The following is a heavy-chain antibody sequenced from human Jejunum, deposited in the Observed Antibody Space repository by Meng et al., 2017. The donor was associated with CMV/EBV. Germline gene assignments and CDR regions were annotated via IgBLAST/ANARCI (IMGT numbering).Heavy chain of an antibody. V-gene: IGHV3-7*01. CDR2: IKQDGSER. D-gene: IGHD3-10*01. J-gene: IGHJ6*02. Sequence: SLRLSCTVSAFTFSSYWMNWVRQVPGKGLEWVANIKQDGSERYYVESVKGRFTISRNNARNSLFLQMDGLRAEDTAVYYCYGSGVWGQGTTVTVSS. CDR3: YGSGV. CDR1: AFTFSSYW.